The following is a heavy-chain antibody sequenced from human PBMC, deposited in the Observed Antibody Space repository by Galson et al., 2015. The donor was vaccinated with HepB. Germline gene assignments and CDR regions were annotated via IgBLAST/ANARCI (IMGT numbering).Heavy chain of an antibody. Sequence: ETLSLTCTVSGGSISSSSYYWGWIRQPPGKGLEWIGSIYYSGSTYYNPSLKSRVTISVDTSKNQFSLKLSSVTAADTAVYYCARRGTGRSNDDFWSGYHNNWFDPWGQGTLVTVSS. CDR1: GGSISSSSYY. D-gene: IGHD3-3*01. CDR3: ARRGTGRSNDDFWSGYHNNWFDP. J-gene: IGHJ5*02. CDR2: IYYSGST. V-gene: IGHV4-39*01.